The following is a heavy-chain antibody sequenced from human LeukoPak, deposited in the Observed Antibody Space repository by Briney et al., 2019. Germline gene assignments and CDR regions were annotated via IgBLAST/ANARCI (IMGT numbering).Heavy chain of an antibody. J-gene: IGHJ4*02. Sequence: GASVKVSCKASGGTFISYAISWVRQAPGQGLEWMGGIIPIFGTANYAQKFQGRVTITTDESTSTAYMELSSLRSGDTAVYYCARSGYSYEFDYWGQGTLVTVSS. CDR2: IIPIFGTA. CDR1: GGTFISYA. V-gene: IGHV1-69*05. D-gene: IGHD5-18*01. CDR3: ARSGYSYEFDY.